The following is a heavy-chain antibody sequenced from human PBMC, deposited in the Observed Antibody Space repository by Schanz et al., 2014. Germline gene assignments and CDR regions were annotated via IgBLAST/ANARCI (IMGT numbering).Heavy chain of an antibody. CDR2: ISASGGDT. D-gene: IGHD3-10*01. CDR1: GFSFSSYA. J-gene: IGHJ3*02. CDR3: AKGRFGELSAFDI. V-gene: IGHV3-23*01. Sequence: EVQLLESGGGLVEPGGSLRLSCAASGFSFSSYAMGWVRQARGKGLEWLSVISASGGDTYYADSVKGRFTISRDNFKNTLYLQMNSLRAEDTAVYYCAKGRFGELSAFDIWGQGTMVTVSS.